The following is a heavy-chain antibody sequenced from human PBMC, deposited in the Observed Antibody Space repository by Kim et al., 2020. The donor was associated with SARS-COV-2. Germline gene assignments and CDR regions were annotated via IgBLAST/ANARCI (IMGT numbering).Heavy chain of an antibody. CDR2: INYSGST. D-gene: IGHD2-15*01. J-gene: IGHJ4*02. V-gene: IGHV4-28*01. Sequence: SETLSLTCRVSGYSIGGDNWWGWIRQPPEKGLEWIGYINYSGSTYYNPSLKSRLTMSVDTSKNQFSLELSSVTAVDTAVYYCARKIGGQNYFDYWGQGTLVTVSS. CDR3: ARKIGGQNYFDY. CDR1: GYSIGGDNW.